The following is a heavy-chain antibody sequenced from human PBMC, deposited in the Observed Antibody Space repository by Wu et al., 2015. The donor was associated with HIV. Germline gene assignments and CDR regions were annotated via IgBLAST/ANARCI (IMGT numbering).Heavy chain of an antibody. J-gene: IGHJ4*01. D-gene: IGHD2-21*01. V-gene: IGHV1-2*02. CDR2: LNPNTGGA. Sequence: QVQLVQSPAEVKKPGASVRVSCKTSGYSFTAYYIHWVRQAPGQRALSGWEGLNPNTGGADSAQKFLGRESPSTTGRRPSAQPTMDLSSLRPDDTATYYCASGIQAGGANYWGRGTLSPS. CDR1: GYSFTAYY. CDR3: ASGIQAGGANY.